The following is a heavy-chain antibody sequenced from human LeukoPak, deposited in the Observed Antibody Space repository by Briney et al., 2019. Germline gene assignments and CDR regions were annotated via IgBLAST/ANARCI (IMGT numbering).Heavy chain of an antibody. CDR2: ISYDGSNK. CDR1: GFTFSSYG. Sequence: GGSLRLSCAASGFTFSSYGMHWVRQAPGKGLEWVAVISYDGSNKYYADSVKGRFIISRDNAKNTLYLQMNSLRAEDTAVYYCTRPESSSSLACDHWGQGTLVTVSS. J-gene: IGHJ4*02. D-gene: IGHD2-2*01. V-gene: IGHV3-30*03. CDR3: TRPESSSSLACDH.